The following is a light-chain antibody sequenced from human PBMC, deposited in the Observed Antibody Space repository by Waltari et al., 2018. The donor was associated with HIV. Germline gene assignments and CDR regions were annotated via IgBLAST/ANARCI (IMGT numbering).Light chain of an antibody. V-gene: IGKV3-15*01. CDR3: QQFNNWPYT. J-gene: IGKJ2*01. Sequence: EIVMTQSPATLSVSPGERATLSCRASQGVSSNLAWYQQKPVQVPRLLIYGASTRATGIPTRFGGSGSGTEFTLTISSLQSEDFAVYYCQQFNNWPYTFGQGTTLEIK. CDR1: QGVSSN. CDR2: GAS.